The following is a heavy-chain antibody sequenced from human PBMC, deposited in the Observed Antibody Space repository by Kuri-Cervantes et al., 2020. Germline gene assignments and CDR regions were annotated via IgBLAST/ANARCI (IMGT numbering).Heavy chain of an antibody. J-gene: IGHJ6*02. Sequence: LSLTCAASGFTFRNYDMRWVRQATGKGLEWVSAIGIAGDTYYPGSVKGRFTISRENAKNSLYLQMNSLRAGDTAVYYCARVSLYGMDVWGQGTTVTVSS. CDR1: GFTFRNYD. CDR2: IGIAGDT. CDR3: ARVSLYGMDV. V-gene: IGHV3-13*01.